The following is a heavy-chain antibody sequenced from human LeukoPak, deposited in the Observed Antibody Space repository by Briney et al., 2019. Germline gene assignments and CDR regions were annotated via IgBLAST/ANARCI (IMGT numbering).Heavy chain of an antibody. V-gene: IGHV1-18*01. CDR1: GYTFTNYG. CDR2: ISGYNGNT. Sequence: ASVKVSCKTSGYTFTNYGISWVRQAPGQGLEWMGWISGYNGNTNYAQKLQGRVTMTTDTSTSTAYMELQSLRSDDTAVYYCARDPPRYQLLYATLGYYGMDVWGQGTTVTVSS. CDR3: ARDPPRYQLLYATLGYYGMDV. D-gene: IGHD2-2*01. J-gene: IGHJ6*02.